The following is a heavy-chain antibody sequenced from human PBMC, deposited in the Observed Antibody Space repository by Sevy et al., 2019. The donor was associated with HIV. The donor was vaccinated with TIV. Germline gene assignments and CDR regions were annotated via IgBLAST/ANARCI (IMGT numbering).Heavy chain of an antibody. CDR3: ARGSASGYVDGGAFDI. CDR2: INPNSGGT. V-gene: IGHV1-2*02. J-gene: IGHJ3*02. Sequence: ASVKVSCKASGYTFTGYYMHWVRQAPGQGLEWMGWINPNSGGTNYAQKFQGRVTMTRDTSTSTAYMELSRLRSDDTAVYYCARGSASGYVDGGAFDIWGQGTMVTVSS. CDR1: GYTFTGYY. D-gene: IGHD3-16*01.